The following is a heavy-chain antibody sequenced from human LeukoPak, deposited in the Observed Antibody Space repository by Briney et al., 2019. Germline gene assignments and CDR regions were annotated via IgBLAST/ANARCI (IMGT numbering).Heavy chain of an antibody. CDR1: GFTFSSYG. J-gene: IGHJ3*02. CDR2: IWYDGSNK. Sequence: GGSLGLSCAASGFTFSSYGMHWVRQAPGKGLEWVAVIWYDGSNKYYADSVKGRFTISRDNSKNTLYLQMNSLRAEETAVYYCAVEYNSSPYAFDIWGQGTKVTVSS. D-gene: IGHD2/OR15-2a*01. V-gene: IGHV3-33*01. CDR3: AVEYNSSPYAFDI.